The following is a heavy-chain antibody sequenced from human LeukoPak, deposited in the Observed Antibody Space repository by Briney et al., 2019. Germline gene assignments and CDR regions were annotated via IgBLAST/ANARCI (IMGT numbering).Heavy chain of an antibody. CDR3: AKDGGNSYGYPPGDY. CDR1: GFTFSSYS. CDR2: ISSSSSYI. Sequence: GGSLRLSCAASGFTFSSYSMNWVRQAPGKGLEWVSSISSSSSYIYYADSVKGRFTISRDNAKNSLYLQMNSLRAEDTAVYYCAKDGGNSYGYPPGDYWGQGTLVPVS. J-gene: IGHJ4*02. V-gene: IGHV3-21*01. D-gene: IGHD5-18*01.